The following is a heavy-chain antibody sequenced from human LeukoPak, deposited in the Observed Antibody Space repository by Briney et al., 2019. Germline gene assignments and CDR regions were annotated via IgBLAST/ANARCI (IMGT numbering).Heavy chain of an antibody. CDR1: GYTFTGYY. D-gene: IGHD2-2*01. CDR2: INPNSGGT. Sequence: ASVKVSCKASGYTFTGYYMHWVRQAPGQGLEWMGWINPNSGGTNYAQKFQGRVTMTRDTSISTAYMELSRLRSDDTAVYYCARVTQLLYDAFDIWGQGTIVTVSS. CDR3: ARVTQLLYDAFDI. J-gene: IGHJ3*02. V-gene: IGHV1-2*02.